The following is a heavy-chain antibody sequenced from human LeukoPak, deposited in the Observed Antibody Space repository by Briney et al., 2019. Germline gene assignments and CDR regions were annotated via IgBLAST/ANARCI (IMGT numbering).Heavy chain of an antibody. CDR2: IVQSGTT. J-gene: IGHJ4*02. CDR3: ATRPTPRDRDF. D-gene: IGHD5-24*01. V-gene: IGHV3-23*01. CDR1: GLTFSTSD. Sequence: PGGSLRLSCVASGLTFSTSDTSWVRQVPGKGPEWLSLIVQSGTTYYAESVEGRFTISRDNSQNTVFMQMNSLRAEDTAVYYCATRPTPRDRDFWGQGTLVTVSS.